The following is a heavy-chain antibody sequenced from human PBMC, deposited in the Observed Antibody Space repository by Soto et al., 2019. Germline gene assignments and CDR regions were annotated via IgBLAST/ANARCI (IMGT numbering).Heavy chain of an antibody. D-gene: IGHD2-15*01. CDR1: GFTFSSYA. CDR3: ARRYCSGGSCYLRFFYYYGMDV. CDR2: ISYDGSNK. J-gene: IGHJ6*02. Sequence: GGALRLSCAASGFTFSSYARHWVRQAPGKGLEWVAVISYDGSNKYYADSVKGRFTISRDNSKNTLYLQMNSLRAEDTAVYYCARRYCSGGSCYLRFFYYYGMDVWGQGTTVTVSS. V-gene: IGHV3-30-3*01.